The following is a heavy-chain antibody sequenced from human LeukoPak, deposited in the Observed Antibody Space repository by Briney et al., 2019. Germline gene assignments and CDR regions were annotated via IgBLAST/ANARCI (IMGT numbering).Heavy chain of an antibody. D-gene: IGHD4-23*01. V-gene: IGHV1-8*01. CDR3: ARMDYGGNDVSWFDP. Sequence: ASVKVSCKASGYTFTSYGINWARQATGQGLEWMGWMNPNSGNTGYAQKFQGRVTMTRNTSISTAYMELSSLRSDDTAVYYCARMDYGGNDVSWFDPWGQGTLVTVSS. J-gene: IGHJ5*02. CDR1: GYTFTSYG. CDR2: MNPNSGNT.